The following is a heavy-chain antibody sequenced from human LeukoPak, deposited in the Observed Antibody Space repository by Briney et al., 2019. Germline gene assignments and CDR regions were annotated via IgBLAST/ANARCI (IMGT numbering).Heavy chain of an antibody. D-gene: IGHD1-7*01. CDR2: IIPIFGTA. J-gene: IGHJ3*02. V-gene: IGHV1-69*05. CDR3: ARGITGTTWDAFDI. CDR1: GGTFSSYA. Sequence: ASVKVSCKASGGTFSSYAISWVRQAPGHGLRGRGGIIPIFGTANYAQKFQGRVTITTDESTSTAYMELSSLRSEDTAVYYCARGITGTTWDAFDIWGQGTMVTVSS.